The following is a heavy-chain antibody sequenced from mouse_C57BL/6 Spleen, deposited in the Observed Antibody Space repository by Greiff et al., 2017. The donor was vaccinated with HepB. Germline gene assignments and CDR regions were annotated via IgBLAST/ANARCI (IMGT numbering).Heavy chain of an antibody. Sequence: QVQLKQPGAELVKPGASVKMSCKASGYTFTSYWITWVKQRPGQGLEWIGDIYPGSGSTNYNEKFKSKATLTVDTSSSTAYMQLSSLTSEDSAVYYCARDYYGSTLYAMDYWGQGTSVTVSS. J-gene: IGHJ4*01. CDR1: GYTFTSYW. CDR2: IYPGSGST. D-gene: IGHD1-1*01. V-gene: IGHV1-55*01. CDR3: ARDYYGSTLYAMDY.